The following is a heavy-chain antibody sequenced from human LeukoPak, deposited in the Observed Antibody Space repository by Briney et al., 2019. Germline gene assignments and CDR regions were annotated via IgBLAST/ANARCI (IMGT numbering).Heavy chain of an antibody. Sequence: GRHLRLSGAAPELPFRSYAMSWCRQALGKGLEWFSLISRSVGRTYYADSVMCRFSISRDNSKTTLYLQLSSLRAEDTAVFYCARPMTTLTTWNGDFDYWGQGTLVSVSS. V-gene: IGHV3-23*01. CDR2: ISRSVGRT. CDR3: ARPMTTLTTWNGDFDY. J-gene: IGHJ4*02. CDR1: ELPFRSYA. D-gene: IGHD4-17*01.